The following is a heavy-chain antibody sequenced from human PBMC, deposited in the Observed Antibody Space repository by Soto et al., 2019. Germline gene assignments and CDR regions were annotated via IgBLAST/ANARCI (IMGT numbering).Heavy chain of an antibody. J-gene: IGHJ6*02. D-gene: IGHD3-3*01. V-gene: IGHV4-31*11. CDR2: IYYSGST. CDR1: GGSISSGAYY. Sequence: QVQLQESGPGLVKPSQTLSLTCAVSGGSISSGAYYWSGIRQHPGKGLEWIGYIYYSGSTYYNPSLKSRVTISVDTSKNQFSLKLSSVTAADTAVYYCARAATPSSLFGVVTLDVWGQGTTVTVSS. CDR3: ARAATPSSLFGVVTLDV.